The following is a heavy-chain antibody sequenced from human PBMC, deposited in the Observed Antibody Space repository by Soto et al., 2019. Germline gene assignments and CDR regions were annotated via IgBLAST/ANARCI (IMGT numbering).Heavy chain of an antibody. Sequence: QVQLVESGGGVVQPGRSLRLSCAASGFTFSSYGMHWVRQAPGKGLEWVAVIWYDGSNKYYADSVKGRFTISRDNSKNTLYLQMNSLRAEDTAVYYCARDYGGRYSGYAFFDYWGQGTLVTVSS. J-gene: IGHJ4*02. V-gene: IGHV3-33*01. CDR1: GFTFSSYG. D-gene: IGHD5-12*01. CDR2: IWYDGSNK. CDR3: ARDYGGRYSGYAFFDY.